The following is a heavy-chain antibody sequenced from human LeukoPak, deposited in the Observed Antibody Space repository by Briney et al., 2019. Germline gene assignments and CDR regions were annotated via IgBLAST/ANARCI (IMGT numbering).Heavy chain of an antibody. D-gene: IGHD3-22*01. CDR2: INYSGST. CDR1: GGSISSYY. V-gene: IGHV4-59*01. J-gene: IGHJ6*02. CDR3: GRDPAVDSNGYHTGYYYGMDV. Sequence: PSGTLSLTCTVSGGSISSYYWSWIRQPPGKGLEWIGYINYSGSTNYNPSLKSRGTISVATPKNQSSLKRSSVTAADTAVYYWGRDPAVDSNGYHTGYYYGMDVWGQGTTATVSS.